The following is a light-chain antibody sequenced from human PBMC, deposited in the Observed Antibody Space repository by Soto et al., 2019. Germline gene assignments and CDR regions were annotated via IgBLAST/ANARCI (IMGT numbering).Light chain of an antibody. CDR2: GAS. Sequence: EIVLTQSPGSLSLSPGERATLSCRASQSVSSTFFAWYQQKPGQAPRLLIYGASSRATGIPDRFSGSGSGTDFTLTISRLESEDFAVYYCQQYESSVTFGQGTKVEIK. CDR1: QSVSSTF. J-gene: IGKJ1*01. CDR3: QQYESSVT. V-gene: IGKV3-20*01.